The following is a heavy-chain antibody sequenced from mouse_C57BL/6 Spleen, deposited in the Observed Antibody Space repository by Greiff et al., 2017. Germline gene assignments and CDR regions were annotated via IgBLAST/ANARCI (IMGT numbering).Heavy chain of an antibody. Sequence: QVQLQQPGAELVMPGASVKLSCKASGYTFTSYWMHWVKQRPGQGLEWIGEIDPSDSYTNYNQKFKGKSTLTVDKSSNTAYLQLSSLTSEDSAVYYCARGDYESVAYWGQGTLVTVSA. V-gene: IGHV1-69*01. D-gene: IGHD2-4*01. J-gene: IGHJ3*01. CDR3: ARGDYESVAY. CDR2: IDPSDSYT. CDR1: GYTFTSYW.